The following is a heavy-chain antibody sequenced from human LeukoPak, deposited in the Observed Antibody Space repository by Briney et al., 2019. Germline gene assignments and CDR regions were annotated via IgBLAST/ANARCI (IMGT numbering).Heavy chain of an antibody. V-gene: IGHV5-51*01. CDR3: ARKHCSGGSCYDLMDV. CDR1: GYSFTSYW. J-gene: IGHJ6*02. Sequence: GESLKISCKGSGYSFTSYWIGWVRQMPGKGLEWMGIIYPGDSDTRYSPSFQGQVTISADKSISTAYLQWSSLEASDTAMYYCARKHCSGGSCYDLMDVWGQGTTVTVSS. CDR2: IYPGDSDT. D-gene: IGHD2-15*01.